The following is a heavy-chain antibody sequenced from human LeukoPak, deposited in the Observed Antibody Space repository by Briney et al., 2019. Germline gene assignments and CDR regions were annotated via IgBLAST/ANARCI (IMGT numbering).Heavy chain of an antibody. CDR3: ARLYYYDSSGYYDDY. J-gene: IGHJ4*02. D-gene: IGHD3-22*01. CDR1: GYTFTGYY. Sequence: ASVKVSCKASGYTFTGYYMHWVRQAPGQGLEWMGWINPNSGGTNYAQKFQGRVTMTRDTSISTAYMELSRLRSDDTAVYYCARLYYYDSSGYYDDYWGQGTLVTVSS. V-gene: IGHV1-2*02. CDR2: INPNSGGT.